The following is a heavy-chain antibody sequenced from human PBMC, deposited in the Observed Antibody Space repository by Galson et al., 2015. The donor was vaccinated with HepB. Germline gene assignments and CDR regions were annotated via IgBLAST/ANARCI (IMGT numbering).Heavy chain of an antibody. CDR2: NRASGATT. D-gene: IGHD6-13*01. Sequence: SLRLSCAAHGFTVSSYAMNWVRQAPGTGLEWVSRNRASGATTQYADSVKGRFTISRDNSKNTLYLQMNSLRAEDSALYYCAKSPSRSWSEFDIWGQGTMVIVSS. J-gene: IGHJ3*02. CDR1: GFTVSSYA. CDR3: AKSPSRSWSEFDI. V-gene: IGHV3-23*01.